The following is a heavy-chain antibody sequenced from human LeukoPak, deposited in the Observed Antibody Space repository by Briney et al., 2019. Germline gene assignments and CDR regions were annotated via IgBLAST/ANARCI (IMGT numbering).Heavy chain of an antibody. Sequence: GGSLRLSCAASGFTFSSYGMPWVRQAPGKGPEWVAVISYDGSNKYYADSVKGRFTISRDNSKNTLYLQMNSLRAEDTAVYYCAKDLADTHSAAADYWGQGTLVTVSS. D-gene: IGHD6-13*01. CDR1: GFTFSSYG. CDR2: ISYDGSNK. J-gene: IGHJ4*02. V-gene: IGHV3-30*18. CDR3: AKDLADTHSAAADY.